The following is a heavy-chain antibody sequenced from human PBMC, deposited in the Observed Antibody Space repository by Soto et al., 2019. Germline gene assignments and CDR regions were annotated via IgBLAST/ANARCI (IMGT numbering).Heavy chain of an antibody. CDR2: IWYDGTNK. Sequence: GGSLRLSCAASGFTFEMYGMHWVRQAPGKGLEWVALIWYDGTNKYYADSVKGRFTVSRDNAQNTLYLEMNSLTVEDTAIYYWAKGIVVVTLDDFDIWRQGTMGT. J-gene: IGHJ3*02. CDR1: GFTFEMYG. V-gene: IGHV3-33*06. CDR3: AKGIVVVTLDDFDI. D-gene: IGHD3-22*01.